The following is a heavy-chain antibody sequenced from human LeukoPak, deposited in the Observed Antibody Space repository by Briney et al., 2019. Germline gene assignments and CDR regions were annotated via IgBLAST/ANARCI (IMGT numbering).Heavy chain of an antibody. CDR3: ARSLANCYDSSGYYPREYNWFAP. D-gene: IGHD3-22*01. CDR2: ISPILGIA. J-gene: IGHJ5*02. Sequence: ASVKLSCEASGCTFSSYAISWVRQAPGQGLEWMGRISPILGIANYAETVQGRVTITADKSTSTAYMELSSLRSEDTAVYYCARSLANCYDSSGYYPREYNWFAPWGQGTLVTVSS. V-gene: IGHV1-69*04. CDR1: GCTFSSYA.